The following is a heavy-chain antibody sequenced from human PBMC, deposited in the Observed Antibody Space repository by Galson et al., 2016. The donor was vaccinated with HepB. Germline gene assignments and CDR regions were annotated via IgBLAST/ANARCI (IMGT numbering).Heavy chain of an antibody. V-gene: IGHV3-30-3*01. CDR3: AKDNAAWLVDY. CDR2: TSSDGSKE. Sequence: SLRLSCAASGITFSRYTMHWVRQAPGKGLEWVAVTSSDGSKEYYADSVKGRFTISRDNSRNTLYLQMNSLRAEDAAVYYCAKDNAAWLVDYWGQGSLVTVSS. CDR1: GITFSRYT. J-gene: IGHJ4*02. D-gene: IGHD6-19*01.